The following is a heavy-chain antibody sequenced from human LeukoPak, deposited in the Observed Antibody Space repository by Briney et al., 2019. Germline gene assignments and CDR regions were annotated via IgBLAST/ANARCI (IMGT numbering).Heavy chain of an antibody. Sequence: GASVKVSCKASGYTFTSYAMHWVRQAPGQRLEWMGWINAGNGNTKYSQKFQGRVTITRDTSASTAYMELSSLRSEDTAVYYCAREGEALVVTANYFDYWGQGTLVTVSS. CDR2: INAGNGNT. D-gene: IGHD2-21*02. J-gene: IGHJ4*02. V-gene: IGHV1-3*01. CDR1: GYTFTSYA. CDR3: AREGEALVVTANYFDY.